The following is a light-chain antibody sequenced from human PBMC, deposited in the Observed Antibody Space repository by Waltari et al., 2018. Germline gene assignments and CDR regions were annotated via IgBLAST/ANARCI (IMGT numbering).Light chain of an antibody. J-gene: IGLJ3*02. CDR2: YVT. V-gene: IGLV2-8*01. CDR1: SSDVGGYNY. Sequence: QSALTQPPSASGSPGQSVTISCTGTSSDVGGYNYVSWYQQHPGSAPKLILYYVTKRPSGVPDRFSGSTSGNTASLTVSGLQADDEAVYYCSSYARSNSWVFGGGTKLTVL. CDR3: SSYARSNSWV.